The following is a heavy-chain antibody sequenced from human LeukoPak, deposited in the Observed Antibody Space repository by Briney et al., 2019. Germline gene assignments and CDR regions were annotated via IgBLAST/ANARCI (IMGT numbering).Heavy chain of an antibody. V-gene: IGHV4-59*02. CDR3: AYSIGYYDEWFQN. Sequence: SETLSLTCAVSGGFVGSAYWSWIRQPPGKGLEWIGYVYFSGSTNYNPSLTSRVTISADTSKNHFSPKLTSVTAADTAVYYCAYSIGYYDEWFQNWGQGTLVTVSS. CDR1: GGFVGSAY. CDR2: VYFSGST. J-gene: IGHJ1*01. D-gene: IGHD3-22*01.